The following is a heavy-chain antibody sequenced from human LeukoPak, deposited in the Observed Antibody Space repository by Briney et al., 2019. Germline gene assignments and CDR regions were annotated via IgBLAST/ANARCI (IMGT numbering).Heavy chain of an antibody. V-gene: IGHV1-2*02. Sequence: ASVNVSCKASGYTFTGYYIHWVRQAPGQGLEWMGWINPNSGGTNYAQKFQGRVNMTRDTSISTAYLELSRLRSDDTAVYYCARDLYGYCSSTSCHNWFDPWGQGTLVTVSS. CDR1: GYTFTGYY. CDR3: ARDLYGYCSSTSCHNWFDP. CDR2: INPNSGGT. D-gene: IGHD2-2*01. J-gene: IGHJ5*02.